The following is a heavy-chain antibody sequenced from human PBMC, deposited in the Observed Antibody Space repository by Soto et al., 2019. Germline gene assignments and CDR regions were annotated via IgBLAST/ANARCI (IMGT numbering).Heavy chain of an antibody. CDR2: IWYDGRNK. V-gene: IGHV3-33*01. CDR1: GFTFSTYG. D-gene: IGHD3-10*01. CDR3: ARAPSTYFDYLDY. Sequence: QVQLVESGGGVVQPGRSLRLSCAASGFTFSTYGMHWVRQAPGKGLEWVAVIWYDGRNKYYADSVKGRFTISRDNSKNTLYLQMNSLRAEDTAVYYCARAPSTYFDYLDYWGQGTLVTVSS. J-gene: IGHJ4*02.